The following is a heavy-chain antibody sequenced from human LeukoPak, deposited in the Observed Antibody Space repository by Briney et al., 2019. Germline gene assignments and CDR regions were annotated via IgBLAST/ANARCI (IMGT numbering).Heavy chain of an antibody. V-gene: IGHV4-39*07. CDR2: IYYSGST. CDR1: GGSISSSSYY. CDR3: ARAPGDYLDY. J-gene: IGHJ4*02. Sequence: SETLSLTCTVSGGSISSSSYYWGWIRQPPGKGLEWIGSIYYSGSTYYSPSLKSRVTMSVDTSKNQFSLKLSSVTAADTAVYYCARAPGDYLDYWGQGTLVTVSS. D-gene: IGHD2-8*02.